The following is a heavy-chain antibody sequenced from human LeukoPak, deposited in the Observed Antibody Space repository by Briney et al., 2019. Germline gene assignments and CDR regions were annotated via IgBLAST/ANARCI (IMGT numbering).Heavy chain of an antibody. CDR3: ARGLPATLLDY. J-gene: IGHJ4*02. Sequence: GRSLRLSCAASGFTVSNWAIHWVRQAPGKGLEWVAAISYDGSNKFYADSVKGRFTISRDNSKNSLDLQMNSLRAEDTATYYCARGLPATLLDYWGQGTLVTVSS. CDR1: GFTVSNWA. V-gene: IGHV3-30*04. CDR2: ISYDGSNK. D-gene: IGHD2-2*01.